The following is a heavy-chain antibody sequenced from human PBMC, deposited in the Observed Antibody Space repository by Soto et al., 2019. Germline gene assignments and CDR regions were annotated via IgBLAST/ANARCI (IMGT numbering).Heavy chain of an antibody. CDR1: GFSLTTRPVG. D-gene: IGHD5-18*01. V-gene: IGHV2-5*02. CDR2: IYWDDDK. J-gene: IGHJ4*02. CDR3: AHRGYMNGNWDQGYLDY. Sequence: QITLKESGPTRVKPTQTLTLTCTFSGFSLTTRPVGVAWIRQPPGKALEWLAVIYWDDDKRYSPSLKSRLTIAKXXSXNXXVLTMAYMAPVDTATYFCAHRGYMNGNWDQGYLDYWGQGTLVTVSS.